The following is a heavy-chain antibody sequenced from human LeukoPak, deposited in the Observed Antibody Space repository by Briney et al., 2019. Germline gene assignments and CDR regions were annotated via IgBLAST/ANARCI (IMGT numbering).Heavy chain of an antibody. J-gene: IGHJ3*02. CDR3: AREWNYYDSSGHDAFDI. D-gene: IGHD3-22*01. CDR1: GFTFTSYA. Sequence: GGSLRLSCAASGFTFTSYAMHWVRQAPGKGLEWVAVIWYDGSNKYYADSVKGRLTISRDNSKKTLYLQMNSLRAEDTALYYCAREWNYYDSSGHDAFDIWGQGTMVTVSS. V-gene: IGHV3-33*01. CDR2: IWYDGSNK.